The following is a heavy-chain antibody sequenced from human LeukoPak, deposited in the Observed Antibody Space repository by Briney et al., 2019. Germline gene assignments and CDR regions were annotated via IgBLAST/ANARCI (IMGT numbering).Heavy chain of an antibody. D-gene: IGHD2-2*01. Sequence: ASVTVSCTASGYTFTGYYMHWVRQAPGQGLEWMGRINPTSGGTNYAQKFQGRVTMTRDTSISTAYMELSRLRSDDTAVYYRARGGYCSTTSCYDTSFDYWGQGTLVTVSS. CDR1: GYTFTGYY. CDR3: ARGGYCSTTSCYDTSFDY. V-gene: IGHV1-2*06. J-gene: IGHJ4*02. CDR2: INPTSGGT.